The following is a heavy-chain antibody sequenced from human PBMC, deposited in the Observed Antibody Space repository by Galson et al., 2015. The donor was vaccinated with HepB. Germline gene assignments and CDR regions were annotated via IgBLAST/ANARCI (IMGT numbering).Heavy chain of an antibody. V-gene: IGHV3-30*04. J-gene: IGHJ6*02. CDR2: ISYDGSNK. CDR3: ARDGAVTMIVVAYPYYYYYGMDV. D-gene: IGHD3-22*01. CDR1: GFTFSSYA. Sequence: SLRLSCAASGFTFSSYAMHWVRQAPGKGLEWVAVISYDGSNKYYADSVKGRFTISRDNSKNTLYLQMNSLRAEDTAVYYCARDGAVTMIVVAYPYYYYYGMDVWGQGTTVTVSS.